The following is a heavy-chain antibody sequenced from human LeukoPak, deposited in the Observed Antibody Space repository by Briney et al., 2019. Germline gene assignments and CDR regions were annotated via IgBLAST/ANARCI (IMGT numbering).Heavy chain of an antibody. CDR3: ARRVPGRSGNWFDP. V-gene: IGHV4-39*01. D-gene: IGHD2-2*01. Sequence: PSETLSLTCTVSGGSISNNDYFWGWLRQPPGKGLEWTGSMNYGGSTHDNPSLKSRVTISVDTSKNQVSLKLSSVTAADTAVYYCARRVPGRSGNWFDPWGQGTLVTVSS. J-gene: IGHJ5*02. CDR1: GGSISNNDYF. CDR2: MNYGGST.